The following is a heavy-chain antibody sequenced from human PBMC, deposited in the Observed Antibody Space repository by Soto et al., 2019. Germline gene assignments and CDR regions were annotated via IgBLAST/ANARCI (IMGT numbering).Heavy chain of an antibody. CDR1: GFTFSSYG. V-gene: IGHV3-33*01. D-gene: IGHD2-2*01. CDR2: IWYDGSNK. J-gene: IGHJ6*03. Sequence: GGSLRLSCAASGFTFSSYGMHWVRQAPGKGLEWVAVIWYDGSNKYYADSVKGRFTISRDNSKNTLYLQMNSLRAEDTAVYYCARAGLVVPAATHRRYYYYMDVWGKGTTVTVSS. CDR3: ARAGLVVPAATHRRYYYYMDV.